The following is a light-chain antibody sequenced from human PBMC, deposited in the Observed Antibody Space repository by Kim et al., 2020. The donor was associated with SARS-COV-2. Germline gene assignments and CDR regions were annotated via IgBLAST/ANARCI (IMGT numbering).Light chain of an antibody. Sequence: ASAGDRVTITCRASQDIGNSLAWYQHRPGKAPKLLIFAASTLQSGVPSRFSGLRSGTDFTLVISTLQPEDVATYYCQKYNSVPITFGQGTRLEIK. CDR3: QKYNSVPIT. CDR2: AAS. CDR1: QDIGNS. J-gene: IGKJ5*01. V-gene: IGKV1-27*01.